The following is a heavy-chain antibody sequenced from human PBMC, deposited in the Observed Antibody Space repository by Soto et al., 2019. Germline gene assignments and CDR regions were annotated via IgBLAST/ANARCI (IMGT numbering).Heavy chain of an antibody. J-gene: IGHJ6*02. CDR1: GFTFSSYA. V-gene: IGHV3-23*01. CDR2: LSGDGGST. CDR3: AKGRKEQLVGLYYYGMDV. Sequence: PGGSLRLSCEASGFTFSSYAMSWVRQAPGKGLEWVSALSGDGGSTYYADSVKGRFTISRDNSKNTLYLQMNSLRAEDTAVYYCAKGRKEQLVGLYYYGMDVWSRGTTVTVSS. D-gene: IGHD6-6*01.